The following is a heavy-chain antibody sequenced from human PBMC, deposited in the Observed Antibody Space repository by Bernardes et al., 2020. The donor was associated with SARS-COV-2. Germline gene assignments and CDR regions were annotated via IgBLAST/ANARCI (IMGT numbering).Heavy chain of an antibody. CDR3: ARDAPEMIRGVRRHYFAMDL. J-gene: IGHJ6*02. CDR2: IYLSGDT. Sequence: GSLRLSCAASGFTVNTNYINWVRQAPGKGLEWVSVIYLSGDTYYADSVRGRFTISRHNAENTVYLQMNSLTPDDTAVYYCARDAPEMIRGVRRHYFAMDLWGQGTTVTVSS. D-gene: IGHD3-10*01. CDR1: GFTVNTNY. V-gene: IGHV3-53*04.